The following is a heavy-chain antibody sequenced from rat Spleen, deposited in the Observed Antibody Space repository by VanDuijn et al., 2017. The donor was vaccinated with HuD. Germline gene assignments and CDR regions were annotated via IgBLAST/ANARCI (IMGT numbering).Heavy chain of an antibody. D-gene: IGHD1-11*01. V-gene: IGHV2-13*01. CDR3: TRGGPGHSTAGFAY. J-gene: IGHJ3*01. Sequence: QVQLKESGPGLVQPSQTLSLTCTVSGFSLSNYGVIWFRQPPGKGLEWMGIIWDNGNTNYNSALKSRLSISRDTSKSQVFLKMNSLQADDTGNYYCTRGGPGHSTAGFAYWGQGTLVTVSS. CDR2: IWDNGNT. CDR1: GFSLSNYG.